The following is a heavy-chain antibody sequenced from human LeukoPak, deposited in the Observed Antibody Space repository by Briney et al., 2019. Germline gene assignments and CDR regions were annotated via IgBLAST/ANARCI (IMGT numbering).Heavy chain of an antibody. CDR3: ARDVDSSGYIDY. Sequence: SETLSLTCTVSGSSISSYYWSWIRQPPGKGLEWIGYIYYTGSANYNPSLKSRVTISVDTSKNQFFLKLSSATAADTAVYYCARDVDSSGYIDYWGRGTLVTVSS. V-gene: IGHV4-59*01. J-gene: IGHJ4*02. D-gene: IGHD3-22*01. CDR1: GSSISSYY. CDR2: IYYTGSA.